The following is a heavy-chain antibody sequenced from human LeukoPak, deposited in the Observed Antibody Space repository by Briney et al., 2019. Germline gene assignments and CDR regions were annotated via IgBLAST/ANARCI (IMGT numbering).Heavy chain of an antibody. CDR2: ISAYNGNT. D-gene: IGHD3-22*01. CDR1: GYTFTSYG. J-gene: IGHJ3*02. CDR3: ARAYDSSGYLTAFDI. Sequence: GASVKVSCKASGYTFTSYGISWVRQAPGQGLEWMGWISAYNGNTNYAQKLQGRVTMTTDTSTSTAYMELRSLRSDDTAVYYCARAYDSSGYLTAFDIWGQGTMVTVSS. V-gene: IGHV1-18*01.